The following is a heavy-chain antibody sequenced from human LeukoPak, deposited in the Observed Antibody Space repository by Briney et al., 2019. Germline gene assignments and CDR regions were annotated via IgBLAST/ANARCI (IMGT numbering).Heavy chain of an antibody. J-gene: IGHJ4*02. Sequence: PGGSLRLSCAASGFTFSSYAMSWVRQAPGKGLEWVSAISGSGGSTYYADSVKGRFTISRDNSKNTLYLQMNSLRSEDTAVYYCARVLSSGWHEGLDYWGQGTLVTVSS. CDR1: GFTFSSYA. CDR3: ARVLSSGWHEGLDY. D-gene: IGHD6-19*01. CDR2: ISGSGGST. V-gene: IGHV3-23*01.